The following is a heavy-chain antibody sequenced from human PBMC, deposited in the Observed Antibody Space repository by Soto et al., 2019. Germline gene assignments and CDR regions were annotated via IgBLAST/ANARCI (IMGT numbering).Heavy chain of an antibody. CDR3: ARVKGLWFGELLLGDAFDI. CDR1: GFTFSSYS. CDR2: ISSSSYI. V-gene: IGHV3-21*01. Sequence: EVQLVESGGGLVKPGGSLRLSCAASGFTFSSYSMNWVRQAPGKGLEWVSSISSSSYIYYADSVKGRFTISRDNAKNSLYLQMNSLRAEDTAVYYCARVKGLWFGELLLGDAFDIWGQGTMVTVSS. D-gene: IGHD3-10*01. J-gene: IGHJ3*02.